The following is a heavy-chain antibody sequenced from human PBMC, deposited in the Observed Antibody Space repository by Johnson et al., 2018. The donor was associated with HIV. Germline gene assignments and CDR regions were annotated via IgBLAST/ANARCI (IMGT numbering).Heavy chain of an antibody. CDR1: GFSFSDYY. Sequence: VQLVESGGGVVQPGGSLRLSCTASGFSFSDYYMSWIRQAPGKGLEWVSYISGSGGTIYNADSVKGRFTISRDNAKNSLYLQMHSLRAEDTAVYYCVCLRAWTFDIWGQGTMVTVSS. D-gene: IGHD3-10*01. CDR2: ISGSGGTI. V-gene: IGHV3-11*04. CDR3: VCLRAWTFDI. J-gene: IGHJ3*02.